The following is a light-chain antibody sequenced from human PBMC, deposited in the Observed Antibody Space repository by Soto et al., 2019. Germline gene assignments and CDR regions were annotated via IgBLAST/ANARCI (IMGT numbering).Light chain of an antibody. Sequence: AIQLTQSPSSLSASVGDRVTITCRASLGINTGVAWYQQKPGKSPKLLIYETSNLASGVSFRFSGTGYGTQFSLTIDGLQPEDFATYHCQQFSAYPRTCGGGTKVEIK. CDR1: LGINTG. CDR2: ETS. J-gene: IGKJ4*01. V-gene: IGKV1-13*02. CDR3: QQFSAYPRT.